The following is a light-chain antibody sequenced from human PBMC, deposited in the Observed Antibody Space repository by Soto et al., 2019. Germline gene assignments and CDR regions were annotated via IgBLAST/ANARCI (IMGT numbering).Light chain of an antibody. Sequence: QSALTQPASVSGSPGQSITISCTGTSSDVGGNKYVSWYQRHPGKAPKRMIYDVSSRPSGVSNRFSGSKSDNTASLTISGLQAEDEADYYCGSYTGSSTSWVFGGGTKLTVL. CDR1: SSDVGGNKY. CDR3: GSYTGSSTSWV. CDR2: DVS. J-gene: IGLJ3*02. V-gene: IGLV2-14*03.